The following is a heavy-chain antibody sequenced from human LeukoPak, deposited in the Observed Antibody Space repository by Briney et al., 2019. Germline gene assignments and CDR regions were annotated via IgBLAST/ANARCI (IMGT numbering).Heavy chain of an antibody. Sequence: SETLSLTCTVSGGSISSGGYYWSWIRQPPGKGLEWIGYIYHSGSTYYNPSLKSRVTISVDRSKNQFSLKLSSVTAADTAVYYCARQYYDIRGRYYYYMDVWGKGTMVTVSS. D-gene: IGHD3-9*01. CDR3: ARQYYDIRGRYYYYMDV. CDR1: GGSISSGGYY. V-gene: IGHV4-30-2*01. CDR2: IYHSGST. J-gene: IGHJ6*03.